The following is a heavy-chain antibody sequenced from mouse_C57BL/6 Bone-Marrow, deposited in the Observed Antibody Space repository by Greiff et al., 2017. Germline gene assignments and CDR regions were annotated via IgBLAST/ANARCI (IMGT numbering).Heavy chain of an antibody. Sequence: QVQLQQPGAELVKPGASVKLSCKASGYTFTSYWMHWVKQRPGRGLEWIGRIAPNSGGTKYNEKFKSKATLTVDKPSSTAYMQLSSLTSEDSAVYYWGRAGGSSLGFAYWGQGTLVTVSA. CDR3: GRAGGSSLGFAY. D-gene: IGHD1-1*01. CDR1: GYTFTSYW. V-gene: IGHV1-72*01. J-gene: IGHJ3*01. CDR2: IAPNSGGT.